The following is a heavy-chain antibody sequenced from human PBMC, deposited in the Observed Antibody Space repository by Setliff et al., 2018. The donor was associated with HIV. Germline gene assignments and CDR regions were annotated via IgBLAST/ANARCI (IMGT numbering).Heavy chain of an antibody. CDR2: IYYSGTT. D-gene: IGHD3-22*01. CDR3: ARSRRYYDSSGYYPGAFDI. CDR1: GGSIDSTSYY. Sequence: TSETLSLTCTVSGGSIDSTSYYWGWIRQPPGKGLEWIGSIYYSGTTYYNPSLKSRVTISVDTSKNQFSLKLSSVTAADTAVYYCARSRRYYDSSGYYPGAFDIWGQGTVVTVSS. J-gene: IGHJ3*02. V-gene: IGHV4-39*07.